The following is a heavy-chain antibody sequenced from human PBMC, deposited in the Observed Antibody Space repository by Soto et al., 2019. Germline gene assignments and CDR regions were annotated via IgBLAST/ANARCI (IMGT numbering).Heavy chain of an antibody. D-gene: IGHD3-3*01. CDR3: AKVTRDGGTFWRD. V-gene: IGHV3-23*01. Sequence: EVQLLESGGGLVQPGGSLRLSCVASGFSFSDYAMSWVRQAPGTGLEWVSGIAVRSSSTNYADPVRDRFTISRDDSKNTLYLQMNTLRAEDTATYFCAKVTRDGGTFWRDWGQGTLVTVAS. J-gene: IGHJ4*02. CDR1: GFSFSDYA. CDR2: IAVRSSST.